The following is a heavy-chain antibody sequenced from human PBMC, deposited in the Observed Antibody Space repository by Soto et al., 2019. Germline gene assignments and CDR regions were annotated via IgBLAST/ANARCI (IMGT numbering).Heavy chain of an antibody. CDR2: ISYDGSNK. V-gene: IGHV3-30*18. CDR3: AKDRGYYGSGYYYYYGMDV. J-gene: IGHJ6*02. D-gene: IGHD3-10*01. CDR1: GFTFSSYG. Sequence: GGSLRLSCAASGFTFSSYGMHWVRQAPGKGLEWVAVISYDGSNKCYADSVKGRFTISRDNSKNTLYLQMNSLRAEDTAVYYCAKDRGYYGSGYYYYYGMDVWGQGTTVTVSS.